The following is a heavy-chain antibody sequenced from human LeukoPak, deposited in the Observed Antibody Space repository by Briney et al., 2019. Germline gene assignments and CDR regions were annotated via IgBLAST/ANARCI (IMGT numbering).Heavy chain of an antibody. CDR3: AGGRSTIMLGGLYYYYMDV. J-gene: IGHJ6*03. CDR1: GGSISSYY. CDR2: IYYSGST. D-gene: IGHD2/OR15-2a*01. V-gene: IGHV4-59*01. Sequence: SETLSLTCTVSGGSISSYYWSWIRQLPGKGLEWIGYIYYSGSTNYNPSLKSRVTISVDTSKNQFSLRLSSVTAADTAVYYCAGGRSTIMLGGLYYYYMDVWGKGTTVTVSS.